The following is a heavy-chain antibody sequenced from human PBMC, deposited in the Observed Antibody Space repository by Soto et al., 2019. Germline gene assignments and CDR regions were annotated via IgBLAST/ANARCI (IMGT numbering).Heavy chain of an antibody. V-gene: IGHV4-39*01. Sequence: PSETLSLTFIHSGGSISTSTYCWGWIRQPPGKGLEWIGSISYSGSTYYNPSLKTRVTISVDTSKNQFSLKLSSVTATDTAVYYCARHWQVPSYFDYWGQG. CDR3: ARHWQVPSYFDY. CDR2: ISYSGST. J-gene: IGHJ4*02. CDR1: GGSISTSTYC.